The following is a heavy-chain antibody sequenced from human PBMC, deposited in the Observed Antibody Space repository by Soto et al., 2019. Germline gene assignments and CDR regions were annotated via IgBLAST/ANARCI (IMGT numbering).Heavy chain of an antibody. Sequence: PGESLKISCKGSGYSFTSYWISWVRQMPGKGLEWMGRIDPSDSYTNYSPSFQGHVTISADKSISTAYLQWSSLKASDTAMYYCARSPPSYYDILTGYYSDYYYGMDVWGQGTTVTVSS. D-gene: IGHD3-9*01. CDR2: IDPSDSYT. V-gene: IGHV5-10-1*01. J-gene: IGHJ6*02. CDR1: GYSFTSYW. CDR3: ARSPPSYYDILTGYYSDYYYGMDV.